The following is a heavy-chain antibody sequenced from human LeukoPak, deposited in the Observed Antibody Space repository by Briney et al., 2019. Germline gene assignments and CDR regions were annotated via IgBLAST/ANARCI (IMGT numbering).Heavy chain of an antibody. D-gene: IGHD3-16*01. Sequence: GGSLRLSCAASGFTFNSYAMSWVRQAPGKGLKWVSTINDNGDGTYYADSVKGRFTIPRDNSYNTVSLQMNSLRDEDTGVYYCAKGLRTGVGPYMGYHYYMDVWGKGATVTVSS. J-gene: IGHJ6*03. CDR1: GFTFNSYA. V-gene: IGHV3-23*01. CDR3: AKGLRTGVGPYMGYHYYMDV. CDR2: INDNGDGT.